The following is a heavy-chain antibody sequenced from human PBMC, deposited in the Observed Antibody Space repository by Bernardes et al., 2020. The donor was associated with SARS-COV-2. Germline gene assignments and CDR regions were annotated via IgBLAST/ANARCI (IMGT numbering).Heavy chain of an antibody. Sequence: GGSLRLSCAASGFSFSTYTMTWVRQAPGKGLEWVSYISSTSTTVYYADSVKGRFTISRDNAKNSLYLQMNGLRVEDTAVYYCATRCSAANCYFFDHWGQGAQVTVSS. CDR1: GFSFSTYT. CDR3: ATRCSAANCYFFDH. D-gene: IGHD2-15*01. CDR2: ISSTSTTV. J-gene: IGHJ4*02. V-gene: IGHV3-48*04.